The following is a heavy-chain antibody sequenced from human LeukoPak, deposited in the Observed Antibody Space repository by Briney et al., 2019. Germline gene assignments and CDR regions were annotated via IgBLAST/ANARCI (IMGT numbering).Heavy chain of an antibody. Sequence: SVKVSCKASGGTFSSYAVSWVRQAPGQGLEWMGGIIPIFGTANYAQKFQGRVTITADESTSTAYMELSSLRSEDTAVYYCASRARVYYDSPAGYWGQGTLVTVSS. CDR1: GGTFSSYA. CDR2: IIPIFGTA. CDR3: ASRARVYYDSPAGY. D-gene: IGHD3-22*01. J-gene: IGHJ4*02. V-gene: IGHV1-69*13.